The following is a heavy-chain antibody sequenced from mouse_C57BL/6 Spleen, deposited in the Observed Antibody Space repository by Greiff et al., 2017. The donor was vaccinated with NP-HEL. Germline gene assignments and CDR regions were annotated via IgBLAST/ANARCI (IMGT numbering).Heavy chain of an antibody. CDR3: ARGFYYEGFDY. V-gene: IGHV1-82*01. CDR1: GYAFSSSW. Sequence: QVQLQQSGPELVKPGASVKISCKASGYAFSSSWMNWVKQRPGKGLEWIGRIYPGDGDTNYNGKFKGKATLTADKSSSTAYMQLSSLTSEDSAVYFCARGFYYEGFDYWGQGTTLTVSS. J-gene: IGHJ2*01. CDR2: IYPGDGDT. D-gene: IGHD2-4*01.